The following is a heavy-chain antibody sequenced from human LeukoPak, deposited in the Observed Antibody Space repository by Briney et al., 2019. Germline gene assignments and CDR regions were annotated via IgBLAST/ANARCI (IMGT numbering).Heavy chain of an antibody. CDR1: GGSISSGGYY. J-gene: IGHJ4*02. D-gene: IGHD3-3*01. CDR2: IYYSGST. Sequence: SQTLSLTCTVSGGSISSGGYYWSWIRQPPGTGLEWIGYIYYSGSTYYNPSLKSRVTISVDRSKNQFSLKLSSVTAADTAVYYCARGPYSRITIFAQGYYFDYWGQGTLVTVSS. CDR3: ARGPYSRITIFAQGYYFDY. V-gene: IGHV4-30-2*01.